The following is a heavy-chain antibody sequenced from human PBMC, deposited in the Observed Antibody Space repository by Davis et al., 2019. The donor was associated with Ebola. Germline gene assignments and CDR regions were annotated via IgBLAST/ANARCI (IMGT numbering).Heavy chain of an antibody. V-gene: IGHV4-39*01. CDR1: GGSIISSSSY. CDR2: IYYSGIT. J-gene: IGHJ5*02. D-gene: IGHD3-3*01. Sequence: SETLSLTCTVSGGSIISSSSYWGWIHQPPRKGLEWIGSIYYSGITYYNPSLKSRVTISVDTSKNQFSLKLRSVTAADTAVYYCARQGWSGYSLRHWLDPWGQGTLVTVSS. CDR3: ARQGWSGYSLRHWLDP.